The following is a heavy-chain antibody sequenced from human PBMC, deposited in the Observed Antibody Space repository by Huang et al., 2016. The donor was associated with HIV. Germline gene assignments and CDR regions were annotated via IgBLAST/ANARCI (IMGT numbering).Heavy chain of an antibody. CDR2: FDAEIGET. Sequence: QVQLVQSRAEVKKPGASVKVSCKVSEYTLTELSIHWVRQPPGKGLEWMGGFDAEIGETMYAQKVQGRVTMTEDTSTETAFMELSGLRPEDTAVYYCATGFDVFFDFWGQGTLVTVSS. D-gene: IGHD3-9*01. J-gene: IGHJ4*02. CDR3: ATGFDVFFDF. CDR1: EYTLTELS. V-gene: IGHV1-24*01.